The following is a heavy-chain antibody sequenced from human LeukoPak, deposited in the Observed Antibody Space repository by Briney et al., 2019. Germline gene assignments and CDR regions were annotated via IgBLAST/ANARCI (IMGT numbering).Heavy chain of an antibody. J-gene: IGHJ6*02. V-gene: IGHV4-34*01. CDR3: AREAVVYHYAVDV. CDR2: INHRGRT. Sequence: SETLSLTCAVYGGSFSDYYWSWIRQPPGKGLEWIGEINHRGRTNFNPSLKRRVSMSVDTSNNQVSLMVRSVTAADTGVYYCAREAVVYHYAVDVWGQGTTVTVSS. CDR1: GGSFSDYY. D-gene: IGHD2-15*01.